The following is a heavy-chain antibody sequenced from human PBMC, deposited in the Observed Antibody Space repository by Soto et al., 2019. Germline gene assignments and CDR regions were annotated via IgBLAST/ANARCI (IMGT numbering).Heavy chain of an antibody. CDR2: VKLDGSER. D-gene: IGHD5-12*01. Sequence: GGSLRLSCEAYGFTFSNYWMGWVRQAPGKGLEWVANVKLDGSERYYVDSVKGRFTISRDNAKNSVYLQMNSLRAEDSAIYYCARDPIRRDGYVFDSWGQGALVTVSS. CDR3: ARDPIRRDGYVFDS. CDR1: GFTFSNYW. V-gene: IGHV3-7*01. J-gene: IGHJ5*01.